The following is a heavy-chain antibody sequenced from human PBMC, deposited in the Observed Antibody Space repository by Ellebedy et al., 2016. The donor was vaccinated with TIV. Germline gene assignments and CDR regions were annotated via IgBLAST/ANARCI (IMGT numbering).Heavy chain of an antibody. CDR3: ARDYGSGSYSYYHYYGMDV. V-gene: IGHV3-30*03. CDR2: ISYDGSNK. J-gene: IGHJ6*02. D-gene: IGHD3-10*01. Sequence: GGSLRLSCAASGFTFSSYGMHRVRQAPGKGLEWVAVISYDGSNKYYADSVKGRFTISRDNAKNSLYLQMNSLRAEDTAVYYCARDYGSGSYSYYHYYGMDVWGQGTTVTVSS. CDR1: GFTFSSYG.